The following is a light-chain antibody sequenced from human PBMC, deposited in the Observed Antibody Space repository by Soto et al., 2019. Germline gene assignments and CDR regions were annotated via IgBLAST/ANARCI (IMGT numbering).Light chain of an antibody. CDR3: QQYNSYWSS. Sequence: DIPMTQSPSTLSASVGDRVTITCRASQSISNWLAWYQQKPEKAPKLLIYQASNLESGVPSRFSGSGSGTEFTLTINSLQPEDFATYYCQQYNSYWSSFGGGTKVEIK. V-gene: IGKV1-5*03. CDR1: QSISNW. J-gene: IGKJ4*01. CDR2: QAS.